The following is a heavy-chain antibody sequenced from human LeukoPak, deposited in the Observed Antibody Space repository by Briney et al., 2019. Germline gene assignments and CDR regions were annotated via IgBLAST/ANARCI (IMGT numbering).Heavy chain of an antibody. Sequence: ASLKVSCKSSGYTFTGYYMHWVRQAPGQGLEWMGWINPNSGGTSYAQKFQGRVTMTRDTSISTAYMELSRLRSDDTAVYYCARDSSAITWSLATSNRPDYWGRGTLVTVSS. CDR1: GYTFTGYY. J-gene: IGHJ4*02. V-gene: IGHV1-2*02. CDR2: INPNSGGT. CDR3: ARDSSAITWSLATSNRPDY. D-gene: IGHD5-12*01.